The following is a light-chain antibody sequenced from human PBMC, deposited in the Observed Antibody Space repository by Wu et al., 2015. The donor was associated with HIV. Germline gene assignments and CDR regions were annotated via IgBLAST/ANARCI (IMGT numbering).Light chain of an antibody. CDR2: DAF. CDR3: QQYDTSPWT. V-gene: IGKV3-20*01. J-gene: IGKJ1*01. CDR1: QTITKSR. Sequence: ERATFFVRANQTITKSRLAWLQQRPGQAPGLLIYDAFIRATGIPDRISGSGSGTDFSLTINRLEPEDFAVYFCQQYDTSPWTFGQGTTVEI.